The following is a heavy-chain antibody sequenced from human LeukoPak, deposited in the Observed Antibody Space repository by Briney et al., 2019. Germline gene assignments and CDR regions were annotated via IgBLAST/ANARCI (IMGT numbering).Heavy chain of an antibody. Sequence: GGSLRLSCAASGFTFSSYWMSWVRQAPGKGLEWVANIKQDGSEKYYVDSVKGRFTISRDNAKNSLYLQMNSLRAEDTAVYYCARDYAAGYSSSWGGYWGQGTLVTVSS. D-gene: IGHD6-13*01. J-gene: IGHJ4*02. CDR3: ARDYAAGYSSSWGGY. V-gene: IGHV3-7*01. CDR1: GFTFSSYW. CDR2: IKQDGSEK.